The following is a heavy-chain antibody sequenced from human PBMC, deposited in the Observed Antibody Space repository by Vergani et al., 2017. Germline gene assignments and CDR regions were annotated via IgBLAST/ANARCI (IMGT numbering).Heavy chain of an antibody. CDR3: ASGKYYSDSTSHFRGRYFDV. CDR2: IYISGNG. CDR1: GDSIISRSYY. Sequence: QMQLQESGPGLVKASETLSLTCTVSGDSIISRSYYWGWIRQPPGKGLEWMGSIYISGNGDSSSSLKSRVTISADTSKNQFSLRLTSVTAADTAVYYCASGKYYSDSTSHFRGRYFDVWVRGTLVTVPS. J-gene: IGHJ2*01. V-gene: IGHV4-39*01. D-gene: IGHD3-16*01.